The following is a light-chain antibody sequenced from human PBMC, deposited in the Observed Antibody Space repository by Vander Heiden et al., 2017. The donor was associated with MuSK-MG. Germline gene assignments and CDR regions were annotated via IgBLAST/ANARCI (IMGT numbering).Light chain of an antibody. J-gene: IGKJ2*01. CDR1: QSVSNNF. CDR2: GVS. V-gene: IGKV3-20*01. CDR3: QQYATLPHT. Sequence: EIVLTQPPGTLSLSPGERATLSCWASQSVSNNFLAWYQQKPGQSPRLLIYGVSNRATGIPDRFSGSGSGTDFTLTISRLEPEDFAVYYCQQYATLPHTFVQGTKVEIK.